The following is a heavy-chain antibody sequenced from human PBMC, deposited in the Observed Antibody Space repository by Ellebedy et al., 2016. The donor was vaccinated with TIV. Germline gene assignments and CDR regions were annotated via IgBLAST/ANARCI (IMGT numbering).Heavy chain of an antibody. J-gene: IGHJ6*02. Sequence: GESLKISCAASGFTFRSYGMHWVRQAPGKGLEWVAVIWYDGCITSYGDSVKGRFTISRDNSKNTLSLKMNSLRAEDTAVYYCARRITARPDYYYAMDVWGQGTTVTVAS. D-gene: IGHD6-6*01. CDR3: ARRITARPDYYYAMDV. V-gene: IGHV3-33*01. CDR1: GFTFRSYG. CDR2: IWYDGCIT.